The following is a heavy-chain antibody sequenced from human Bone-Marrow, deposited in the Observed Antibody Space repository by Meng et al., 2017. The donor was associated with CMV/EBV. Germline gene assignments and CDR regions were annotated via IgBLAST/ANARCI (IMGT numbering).Heavy chain of an antibody. D-gene: IGHD2-2*01. Sequence: ASVKVSCKASGYTFTSYGISWVRQAPGQGLEWMGWISAYNGNTNYAQKLQGRVTMTTDTSTSTAYMELRSLRSDDTAVYYCARGLVVVPAATTNNYYYGMDVWGQGTTVTVSS. J-gene: IGHJ6*02. V-gene: IGHV1-18*01. CDR1: GYTFTSYG. CDR2: ISAYNGNT. CDR3: ARGLVVVPAATTNNYYYGMDV.